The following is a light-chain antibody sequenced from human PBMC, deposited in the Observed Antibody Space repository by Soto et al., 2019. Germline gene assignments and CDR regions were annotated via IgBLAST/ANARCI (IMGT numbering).Light chain of an antibody. Sequence: DIQMTQYPSTLSASVGDRVTITCRASQSIETWLAWYQQKPGKAPKLLIYKASTLQSGVPSRFSGSGSGADFTLTISSLQPDDFGTYYCQQYTTYYSFGQGSKV. V-gene: IGKV1-5*03. CDR1: QSIETW. CDR2: KAS. J-gene: IGKJ2*03. CDR3: QQYTTYYS.